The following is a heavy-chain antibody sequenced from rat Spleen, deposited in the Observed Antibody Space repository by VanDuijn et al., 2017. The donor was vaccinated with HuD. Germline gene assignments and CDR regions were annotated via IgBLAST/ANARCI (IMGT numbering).Heavy chain of an antibody. D-gene: IGHD1-6*01. CDR2: ISSGGGGT. J-gene: IGHJ3*01. V-gene: IGHV5-25*01. Sequence: EVQLVESDGGLVLPGRSLKLSCAASGFIFSDYYMAWVRQAPKKGLEWVASISSGGGGTYYSDSVKGRFTISRENAKNTLSLQMDSLRSEDSATYYCARHALMYTTDPFTYWGQGTLVTVSS. CDR1: GFIFSDYY. CDR3: ARHALMYTTDPFTY.